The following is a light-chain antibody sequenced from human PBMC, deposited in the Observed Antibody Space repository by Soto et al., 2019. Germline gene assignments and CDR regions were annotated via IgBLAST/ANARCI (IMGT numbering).Light chain of an antibody. CDR2: TAS. J-gene: IGKJ1*01. V-gene: IGKV3-15*01. CDR3: QQYNTWPPCT. Sequence: EIELTQSPATLSVSLGDRATLSCRASQNVASNLAWYQQKPGQAPRLLIHTASTRAAGIPARFSGSGSGKDFTLTISSLQSEDLAIYYCQQYNTWPPCTFGQGTKVDI. CDR1: QNVASN.